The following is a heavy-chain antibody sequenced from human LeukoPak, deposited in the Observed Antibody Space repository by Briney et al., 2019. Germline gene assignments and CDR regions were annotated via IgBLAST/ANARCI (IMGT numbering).Heavy chain of an antibody. J-gene: IGHJ5*02. CDR3: ARCGYSLWPDRFDP. D-gene: IGHD5-18*01. CDR1: GGSISSYY. V-gene: IGHV4-59*08. CDR2: IYYRGST. Sequence: PSETLSLTCTVSGGSISSYYWSWIRQPPGKGLEWIGYIYYRGSTNYNPSLKSRVTISVDTSKNQFSLKLISVTAAYTAVYYCARCGYSLWPDRFDPWGQGTLVTVSS.